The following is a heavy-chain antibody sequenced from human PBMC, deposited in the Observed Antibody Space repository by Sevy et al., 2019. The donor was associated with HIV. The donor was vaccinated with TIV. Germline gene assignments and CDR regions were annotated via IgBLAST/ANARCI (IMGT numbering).Heavy chain of an antibody. J-gene: IGHJ5*02. CDR3: ATAPGYCSSTSCYRNWFDP. V-gene: IGHV1-8*01. CDR1: GYTFTSYD. Sequence: ASVKVSCKASGYTFTSYDINWVRQATGQGLEWMGWMNPNSGNTGYAQKFQGRVTMTRNTSIRTAYMELSSLKSEDTAVYYCATAPGYCSSTSCYRNWFDPWGQGTLVTVSS. D-gene: IGHD2-2*02. CDR2: MNPNSGNT.